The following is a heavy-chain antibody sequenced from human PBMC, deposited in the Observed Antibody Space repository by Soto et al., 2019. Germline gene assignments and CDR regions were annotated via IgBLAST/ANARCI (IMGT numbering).Heavy chain of an antibody. CDR3: STDSYTDLTVVRLDN. V-gene: IGHV3-15*07. CDR1: GHTVSTAW. CDR2: IKSKSHGGTT. J-gene: IGHJ4*01. D-gene: IGHD3-22*01. Sequence: PGWSLRHCCAVCGHTVSTAWINLVRQAPGKGLEWVGRIKSKSHGGTTDFAAPVKGRFAISRDDSKSIAHMEMNSLKIEDTAVYYCSTDSYTDLTVVRLDNWGHGILVTVSS.